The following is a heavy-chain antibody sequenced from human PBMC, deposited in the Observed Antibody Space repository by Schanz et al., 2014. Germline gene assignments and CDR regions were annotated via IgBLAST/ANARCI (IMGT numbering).Heavy chain of an antibody. CDR3: TRGLGTMIVAVFDH. J-gene: IGHJ4*02. CDR2: IRSKTYGGTT. Sequence: DVQLVESGGGLVEPGQSLRLSCTVSGFTFGNFPMSWFRQAPGKGLERVGLIRSKTYGGTTEYAASVIGRFTISRDDSRGIAYLQMDSLKTEDTAKYFCTRGLGTMIVAVFDHWAQGTQVIVSS. D-gene: IGHD3-22*01. V-gene: IGHV3-49*02. CDR1: GFTFGNFP.